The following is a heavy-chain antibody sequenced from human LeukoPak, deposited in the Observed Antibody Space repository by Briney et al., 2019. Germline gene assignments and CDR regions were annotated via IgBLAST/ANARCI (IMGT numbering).Heavy chain of an antibody. CDR2: IWYDGSNK. D-gene: IGHD1-26*01. Sequence: PGGSLRLSCAASGFTFSSYGMHWVRQAPGKGLGWVAVIWYDGSNKYYADSVKGRFTISRDNSKNTLYLQMNSLRAEDTAVYYCARDLIVGATVTGMDVWGQGTTVTVSS. V-gene: IGHV3-33*08. CDR1: GFTFSSYG. CDR3: ARDLIVGATVTGMDV. J-gene: IGHJ6*02.